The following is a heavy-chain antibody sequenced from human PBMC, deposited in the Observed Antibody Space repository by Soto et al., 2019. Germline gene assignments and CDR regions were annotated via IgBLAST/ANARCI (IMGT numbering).Heavy chain of an antibody. CDR2: INASNGDT. V-gene: IGHV1-46*04. CDR3: ARGVSAGVDY. J-gene: IGHJ4*02. CDR1: GFTFASYH. D-gene: IGHD1-26*01. Sequence: GASVKVSCKASGFTFASYHIHWVRQAPGQGLEWMAIINASNGDTAYAQKWRGRVTLTRDTSTTTVYMELSSLTSDDTAFYYCARGVSAGVDYWGQGTLVTGSS.